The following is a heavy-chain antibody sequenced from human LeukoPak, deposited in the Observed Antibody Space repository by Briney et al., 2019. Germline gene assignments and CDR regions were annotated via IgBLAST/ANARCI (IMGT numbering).Heavy chain of an antibody. CDR1: SGSISSSGYY. CDR3: ARDSGSYRGNYDY. J-gene: IGHJ4*02. D-gene: IGHD1-26*01. Sequence: SETLSLACTVSSGSISSSGYYWGWIRQPPRKGLEWIGSIYYSGSTYYNPSLKSRVTISIDTSNNQFSLKLSSVTAADTAVYYCARDSGSYRGNYDYWGQGTLVTVSS. CDR2: IYYSGST. V-gene: IGHV4-39*01.